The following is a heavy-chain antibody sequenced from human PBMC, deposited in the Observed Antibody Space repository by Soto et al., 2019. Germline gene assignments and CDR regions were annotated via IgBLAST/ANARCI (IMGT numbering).Heavy chain of an antibody. J-gene: IGHJ6*02. CDR3: ARDRITMVRGVSPYYYYYYGMDV. CDR2: IWYDGSNK. V-gene: IGHV3-33*01. D-gene: IGHD3-10*01. Sequence: PGGSLRLSCAASGFTFSSYGMHWVRQAPGKGLEWVAVIWYDGSNKYYADSVKGRFTISRDNSKNTLYLQMNSLRAEDTAVYYCARDRITMVRGVSPYYYYYYGMDVWGQGTTVTVSS. CDR1: GFTFSSYG.